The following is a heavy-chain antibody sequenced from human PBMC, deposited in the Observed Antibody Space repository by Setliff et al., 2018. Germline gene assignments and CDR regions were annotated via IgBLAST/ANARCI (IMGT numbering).Heavy chain of an antibody. CDR3: ARATSGWYSAYYYYMDV. D-gene: IGHD6-19*01. CDR2: IYTDGST. J-gene: IGHJ6*03. Sequence: KTSETLSLTCTVSGGSLSSYNYWSWIRQPAGKGLEWIGQIYTDGSTNYNPSLKSRVTISVDKSKNQFSLNLTSVTAADTAVYYCARATSGWYSAYYYYMDVWGKGTTVTVS. V-gene: IGHV4-61*09. CDR1: GGSLSSYNY.